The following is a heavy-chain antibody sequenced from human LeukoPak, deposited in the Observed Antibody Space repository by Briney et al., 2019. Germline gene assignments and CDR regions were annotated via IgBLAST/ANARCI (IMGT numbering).Heavy chain of an antibody. CDR3: ARARGYTVLYYFDY. D-gene: IGHD2-2*02. CDR1: GYTFTSYG. V-gene: IGHV1-18*01. Sequence: GASVKVSCKASGYTFTSYGISWVRQAPGQGLEWMGLISAYNGNTNYAQKLQGRDTMTTDTSTSTAYMELRSLRSDDTAVYYCARARGYTVLYYFDYWGQRTLVTVSS. CDR2: ISAYNGNT. J-gene: IGHJ4*02.